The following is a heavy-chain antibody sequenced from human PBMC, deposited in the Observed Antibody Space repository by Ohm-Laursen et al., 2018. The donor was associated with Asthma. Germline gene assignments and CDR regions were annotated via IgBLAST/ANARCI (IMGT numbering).Heavy chain of an antibody. CDR1: GFTITNYW. V-gene: IGHV3-74*01. D-gene: IGHD3-10*01. CDR3: AYEFGGSGDY. Sequence: SLRLSCAASGFTITNYWMHWVRQAPGKGLVWVSRINGDGGIKSYAASVKGRFTISRDDAKNTVYLQMNSLRVDDTAVYYCAYEFGGSGDYWGQGTLVTVS. CDR2: INGDGGIK. J-gene: IGHJ4*02.